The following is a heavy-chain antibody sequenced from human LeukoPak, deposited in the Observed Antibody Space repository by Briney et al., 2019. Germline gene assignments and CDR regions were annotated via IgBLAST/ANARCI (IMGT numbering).Heavy chain of an antibody. CDR1: GGSFSGYY. Sequence: PSETLSLTCAVYGGSFSGYYWRWLRPPPGKGLEWVGEINHSGSTNYNPSLLSRVTISVDTSKNQFTLKLSSVTAADTAVYYCARVRSGYSYGRPLYFDYWGQGTLVTVSS. CDR2: INHSGST. D-gene: IGHD5-18*01. J-gene: IGHJ4*02. CDR3: ARVRSGYSYGRPLYFDY. V-gene: IGHV4-34*01.